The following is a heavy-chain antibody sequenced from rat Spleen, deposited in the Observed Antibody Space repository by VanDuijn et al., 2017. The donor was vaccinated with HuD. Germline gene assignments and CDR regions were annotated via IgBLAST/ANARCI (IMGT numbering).Heavy chain of an antibody. CDR3: ASLNYGRHY. J-gene: IGHJ2*01. CDR1: GFTFSDYG. D-gene: IGHD1-11*01. Sequence: EVQLVESGGGLVQPGRSMKLSCAASGFTFSDYGMAWVLQAPTKGLEWVASISPSGDNTYYRDSVKGRFTVSRDNAKSTLFLQMDSLRSEDTATYYCASLNYGRHYWGQGVMVTVSS. CDR2: ISPSGDNT. V-gene: IGHV5-25*01.